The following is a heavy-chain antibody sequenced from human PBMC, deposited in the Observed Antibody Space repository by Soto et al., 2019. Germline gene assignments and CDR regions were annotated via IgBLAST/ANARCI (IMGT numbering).Heavy chain of an antibody. J-gene: IGHJ3*02. CDR2: VNISGST. CDR3: ARGGRDGFDM. V-gene: IGHV4-4*07. CDR1: GGSISTYY. Sequence: QVQLQESGPGLVKHSETLSLTCTVSGGSISTYYWNWIRQSAGKGLELIGRVNISGSTNYHPSLKRQGAMSVDTSNNQCSRKVTSVTAADTAVYYCARGGRDGFDMWGQGTMVNVSS.